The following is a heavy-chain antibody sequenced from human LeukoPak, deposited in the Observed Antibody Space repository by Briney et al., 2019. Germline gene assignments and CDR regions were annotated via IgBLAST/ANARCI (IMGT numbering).Heavy chain of an antibody. CDR2: IYHSGST. V-gene: IGHV4-4*02. CDR3: ASLIVGASRAVDY. CDR1: GGSISSSNW. D-gene: IGHD1-26*01. J-gene: IGHJ4*02. Sequence: SETLSLTCAVSGGSISSSNWWSWVRQPPGKGLEWIGEIYHSGSTNYNPSLKSRVTISVDKSKNQFSLKLSSVTAADTAVYYCASLIVGASRAVDYWGQGTLVTVSS.